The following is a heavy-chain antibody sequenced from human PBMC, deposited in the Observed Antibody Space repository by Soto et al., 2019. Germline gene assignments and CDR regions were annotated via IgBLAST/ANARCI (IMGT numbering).Heavy chain of an antibody. Sequence: QVQLVQSGAEVKKPGASVKVSCKASGYTFTSYGISWVRQAPGQGLEWMGWIGTYNGNTNFTQKLQGRVTMTTDTSTSTAYMELRSLRSDDTAVYYCARDREYNWNYNWFDPWGQGTLVTVSS. V-gene: IGHV1-18*01. CDR1: GYTFTSYG. D-gene: IGHD1-7*01. J-gene: IGHJ5*02. CDR2: IGTYNGNT. CDR3: ARDREYNWNYNWFDP.